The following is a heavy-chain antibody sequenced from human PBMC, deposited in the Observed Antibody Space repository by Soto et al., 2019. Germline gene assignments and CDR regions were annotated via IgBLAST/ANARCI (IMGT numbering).Heavy chain of an antibody. CDR1: GGSISSSSYY. J-gene: IGHJ4*02. V-gene: IGHV4-39*01. CDR3: ARHPGPMVRGVVGFDY. D-gene: IGHD3-10*01. CDR2: IYYSGST. Sequence: QLQLQESGPGLVKPSETLSLTCTVSGGSISSSSYYWGWIRQPPGKGLEWIGSIYYSGSTYYNPSLKSRVTISVDPSKNQFSLKLSSVTAADTAVYYCARHPGPMVRGVVGFDYWGQGTLVTVSS.